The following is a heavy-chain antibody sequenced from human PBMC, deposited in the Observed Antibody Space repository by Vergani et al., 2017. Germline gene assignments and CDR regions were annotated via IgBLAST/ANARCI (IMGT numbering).Heavy chain of an antibody. CDR2: INPNSGGT. V-gene: IGHV1-2*02. J-gene: IGHJ4*02. CDR3: AKGFCSSTSCYFFGDY. Sequence: QVQLVQSGAEVKKPGASVKVSCRASGYTFTAYYMHWVRQAPGQGLGWMGWINPNSGGTNYAQKFQGRVTMTRDTSISTAYMELSRLRSDDTAVYYCAKGFCSSTSCYFFGDYWGQGTLVTVSS. D-gene: IGHD2-2*01. CDR1: GYTFTAYY.